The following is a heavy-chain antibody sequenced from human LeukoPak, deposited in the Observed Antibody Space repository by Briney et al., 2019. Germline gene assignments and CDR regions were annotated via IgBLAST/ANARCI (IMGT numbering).Heavy chain of an antibody. Sequence: SETLSLTCAVYGGSFSGYYWSWIRQPPGKGLEWIGEINHSGSTNYNPSLKSRVTISVDTSKNQFSLKLSSVTAADTAVYYCARGLKYSSGHEGLEYWGQGTLVTVSS. CDR1: GGSFSGYY. V-gene: IGHV4-34*01. D-gene: IGHD6-19*01. CDR2: INHSGST. CDR3: ARGLKYSSGHEGLEY. J-gene: IGHJ4*02.